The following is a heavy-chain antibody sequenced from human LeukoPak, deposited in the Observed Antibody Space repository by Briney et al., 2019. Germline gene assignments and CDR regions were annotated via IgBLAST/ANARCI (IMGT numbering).Heavy chain of an antibody. CDR2: ISSSSSYI. J-gene: IGHJ4*02. D-gene: IGHD4-17*01. CDR3: ARGITVTTFEDY. CDR1: GFTFSSYS. Sequence: PGGSLRLSCAASGFTFSSYSMNWVRQAPGKGLEWVSSISSSSSYIYYADSVKGRFTISRDNAKNSLYLQMNSLRAEDTAVYYRARGITVTTFEDYWGQGTLVTVSS. V-gene: IGHV3-21*01.